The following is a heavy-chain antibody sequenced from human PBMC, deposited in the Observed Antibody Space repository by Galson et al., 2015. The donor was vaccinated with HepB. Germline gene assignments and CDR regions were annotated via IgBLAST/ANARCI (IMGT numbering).Heavy chain of an antibody. V-gene: IGHV4-39*01. CDR3: ARHLKRWPQGTFDY. CDR1: GGSISSSSYY. D-gene: IGHD5-24*01. J-gene: IGHJ4*02. Sequence: SETLSLTCTVSGGSISSSSYYWGWIRQPPGKGLEWIGSIYYSGSTYYNPSLKSRVTISVDTSKNQFSLKLSSVTAADTAVYYCARHLKRWPQGTFDYWGQGTLVTVSS. CDR2: IYYSGST.